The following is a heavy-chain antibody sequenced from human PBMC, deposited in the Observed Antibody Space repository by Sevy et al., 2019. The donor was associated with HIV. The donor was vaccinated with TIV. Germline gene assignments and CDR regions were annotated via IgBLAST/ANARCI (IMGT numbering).Heavy chain of an antibody. Sequence: GGSLRLSCAASGFTFDDYWMQWVRQAPGQGLEWVANIRQDGNELYYADSVKGRFTISRDNAKESLFLQMTNLRVEDTAIYYCARRYFDLWGQGTLLTVSS. CDR2: IRQDGNEL. CDR3: ARRYFDL. CDR1: GFTFDDYW. J-gene: IGHJ4*02. V-gene: IGHV3-7*01.